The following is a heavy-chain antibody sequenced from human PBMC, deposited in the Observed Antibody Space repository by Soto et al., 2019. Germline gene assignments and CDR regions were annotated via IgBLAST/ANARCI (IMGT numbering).Heavy chain of an antibody. D-gene: IGHD3-10*01. CDR1: GYSFSNYW. CDR2: IYPGDSRT. J-gene: IGHJ6*02. Sequence: GESLKICCKDSGYSFSNYWIAWVRQMPGKGLEWMGIIYPGDSRTTYSPSFQGQVTISADKSINTAYLQWSSLKASDTAMYYCAGGGVRGVITRTRDYYGMDVWGQGTTVTVSS. V-gene: IGHV5-51*01. CDR3: AGGGVRGVITRTRDYYGMDV.